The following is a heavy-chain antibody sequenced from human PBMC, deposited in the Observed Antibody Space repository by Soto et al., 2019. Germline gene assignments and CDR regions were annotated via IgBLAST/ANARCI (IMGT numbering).Heavy chain of an antibody. D-gene: IGHD1-26*01. V-gene: IGHV3-30-3*01. Sequence: QVQLVESGGGVVQPGRSLRLSCAASGFTVSAYTMHWVRQAPGKGLEWVAVISSDGNNKYYTDSVKGRFTISRDTSTITLYLQMNSLRAEDTAVYYCARWEQPLFDYWGQGTLVTVSS. CDR2: ISSDGNNK. CDR1: GFTVSAYT. J-gene: IGHJ4*02. CDR3: ARWEQPLFDY.